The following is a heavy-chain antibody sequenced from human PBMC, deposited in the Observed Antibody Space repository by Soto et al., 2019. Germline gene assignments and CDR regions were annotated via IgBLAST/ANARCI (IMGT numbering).Heavy chain of an antibody. D-gene: IGHD3-3*01. CDR3: ARLDPYYDFWSGYYTTDTFDP. J-gene: IGHJ5*02. CDR2: INHSGST. Sequence: QVQLQQWGAGLLKPSETLSLTCAVYGGSFSGYYWSWIRQPPGKGLEWIWEINHSGSTNYNPSLKSRVTISVDTSKNQFSLKLSSVTAADTAVYYWARLDPYYDFWSGYYTTDTFDPWGQGTLVTVSS. CDR1: GGSFSGYY. V-gene: IGHV4-34*01.